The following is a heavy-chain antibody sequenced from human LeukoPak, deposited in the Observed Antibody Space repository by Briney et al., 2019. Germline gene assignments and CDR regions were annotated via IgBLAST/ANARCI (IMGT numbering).Heavy chain of an antibody. V-gene: IGHV1-8*02. CDR2: ISVTHGNT. CDR1: GYNFNAYG. Sequence: ASVKVSCKASGYNFNAYGISWVRQAPGQGLEWMGWISVTHGNTNYAQKFQGRDTMTRNTSISTAYMELSSLRSEDTAVYYCARSKDAFDIWGQGTMVTVSS. J-gene: IGHJ3*02. CDR3: ARSKDAFDI.